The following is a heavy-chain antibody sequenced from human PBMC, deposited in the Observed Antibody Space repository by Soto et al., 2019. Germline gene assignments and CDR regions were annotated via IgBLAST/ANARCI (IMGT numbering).Heavy chain of an antibody. CDR3: AKGDGGDFDH. Sequence: EVQLLESGGGLVQPGGSLRLSCIASGFSFSNYAMIWVRQAPGKGPEWVSSIEISGRATYYADAVQGRFTISRDDSKNAVYLQINSLRGEDTAVYFCAKGDGGDFDHWGPGSLVTVSS. V-gene: IGHV3-23*05. D-gene: IGHD3-16*01. J-gene: IGHJ4*02. CDR1: GFSFSNYA. CDR2: IEISGRAT.